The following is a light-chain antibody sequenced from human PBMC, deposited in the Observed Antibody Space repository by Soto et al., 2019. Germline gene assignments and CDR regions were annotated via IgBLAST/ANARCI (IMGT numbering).Light chain of an antibody. V-gene: IGKV1-39*01. CDR3: QQSYSTLYT. CDR1: QSISSY. CDR2: AAS. J-gene: IGKJ2*01. Sequence: DIQMTQSPSSLSASVGDIVTITCRASQSISSYLNWYQQKPGKAPKLLIYAASSMQSGVPSRFSGSGSGTNFTLNISSLQPEDFATYYCQQSYSTLYTFGQGTKLEIK.